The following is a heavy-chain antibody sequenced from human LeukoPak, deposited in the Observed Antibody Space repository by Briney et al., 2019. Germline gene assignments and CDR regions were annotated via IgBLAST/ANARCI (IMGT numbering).Heavy chain of an antibody. CDR2: ISSSSSYI. CDR1: GFTFSSYS. CDR3: ARRRDPGIAVAGKNWFDP. V-gene: IGHV3-21*01. D-gene: IGHD6-19*01. Sequence: GGSLRLSCAASGFTFSSYSMNWVRQAPGKGLEWVSSISSSSSYIYYADSVKGRFTISRDNAKNSLYLQMNSLRAEDTAVYYCARRRDPGIAVAGKNWFDPWGQGTLVTVSS. J-gene: IGHJ5*02.